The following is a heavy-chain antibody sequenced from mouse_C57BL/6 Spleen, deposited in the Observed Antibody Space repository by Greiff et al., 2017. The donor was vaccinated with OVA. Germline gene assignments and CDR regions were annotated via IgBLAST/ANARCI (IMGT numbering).Heavy chain of an antibody. J-gene: IGHJ3*01. CDR1: GYTFTDYY. CDR3: ASGDYDDGFAY. V-gene: IGHV1-19*01. Sequence: EVQLQQSGPVLVKPGASVKMSCKASGYTFTDYYMNWVKQSHGKSLEWIGVINPYNGGTSYNQKFKGKATLTVDKSSSTAYMELNSLTSEDSAVYYCASGDYDDGFAYWGQGTLVTVSA. CDR2: INPYNGGT. D-gene: IGHD2-4*01.